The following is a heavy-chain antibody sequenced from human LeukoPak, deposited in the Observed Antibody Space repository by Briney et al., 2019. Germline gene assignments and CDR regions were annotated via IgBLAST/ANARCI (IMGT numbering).Heavy chain of an antibody. J-gene: IGHJ4*02. D-gene: IGHD5-24*01. CDR1: GFTVSSYS. V-gene: IGHV3-21*01. Sequence: PGGSRRLSCAASGFTVSSYSMNWVRQAPGKGLEWVSSISSSSSYIYYADSVKGRFTISRDNAKNSLYLQMNSLRAEDTAVYYCARSRGDGYNSHYFDYWGQGTLVTVSS. CDR2: ISSSSSYI. CDR3: ARSRGDGYNSHYFDY.